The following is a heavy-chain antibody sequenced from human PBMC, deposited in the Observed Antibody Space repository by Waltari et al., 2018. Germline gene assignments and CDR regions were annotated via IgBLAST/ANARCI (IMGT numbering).Heavy chain of an antibody. Sequence: EVQLVESGGGLVQPGRSLRLSCTASGFTFGDYAMSWFRQAPGQGLAWVGFIRSKAYGGTTEYAASVKGRFTISRDDSKSIAYLQMNSLKTEDTAVYYCKWDGSSSDHYYYYYGMDVWGQGTTVTVSS. D-gene: IGHD6-6*01. J-gene: IGHJ6*02. CDR1: GFTFGDYA. CDR2: IRSKAYGGTT. V-gene: IGHV3-49*03. CDR3: KWDGSSSDHYYYYYGMDV.